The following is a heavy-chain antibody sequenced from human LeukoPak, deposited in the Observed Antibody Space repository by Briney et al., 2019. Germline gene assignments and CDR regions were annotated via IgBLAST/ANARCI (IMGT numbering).Heavy chain of an antibody. CDR1: GFTFSSYS. D-gene: IGHD6-19*01. Sequence: GGSLRLSCAASGFTFSSYSMNWVRQAPGKGLEWVSSISSSSSYIYYADSVKGRFTISRDNAKNSLYLQMNSLRAEDTAVCYCARDLGGWYLTDYWGQGTLVTVSS. CDR3: ARDLGGWYLTDY. CDR2: ISSSSSYI. V-gene: IGHV3-21*01. J-gene: IGHJ4*02.